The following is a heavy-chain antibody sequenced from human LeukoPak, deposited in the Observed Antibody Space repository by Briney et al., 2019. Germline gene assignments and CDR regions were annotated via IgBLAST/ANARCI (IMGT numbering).Heavy chain of an antibody. V-gene: IGHV3-11*01. CDR2: IRYDGSNK. CDR1: GFTFSDYY. CDR3: AREIAADRGFDS. Sequence: GGSLRLSCAASGFTFSDYYMSWIRQAPGKGLEWVAFIRYDGSNKYYADSVKGRFTISRDNGKNALYLQMNSLRAEDTAVYYCAREIAADRGFDSWGQGTLVTVSS. D-gene: IGHD6-6*01. J-gene: IGHJ4*02.